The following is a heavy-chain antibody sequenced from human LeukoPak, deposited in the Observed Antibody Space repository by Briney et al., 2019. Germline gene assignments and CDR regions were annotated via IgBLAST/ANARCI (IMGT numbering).Heavy chain of an antibody. D-gene: IGHD2-2*01. CDR2: ISAYNGNT. CDR1: GYTFTSYG. Sequence: ASVKVSCKASGYTFTSYGISWVRQAPGQGLEWMGWISAYNGNTNYAQKLQGRVTMTTDTSTSTAYMELRSLRSDDTAVYYCARSYLGYCSSTSCYGAFDIWGQGTMVTVSS. J-gene: IGHJ3*02. CDR3: ARSYLGYCSSTSCYGAFDI. V-gene: IGHV1-18*01.